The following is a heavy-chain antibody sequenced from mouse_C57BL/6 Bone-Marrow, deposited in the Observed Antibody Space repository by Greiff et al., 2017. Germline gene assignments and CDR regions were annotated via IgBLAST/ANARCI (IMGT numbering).Heavy chain of an antibody. Sequence: QVQLKESGAELARPGASVKLSCKASGYTFTSYGISWVKQRTGQGLEWIGEIYPRSGNTYYNEKFKGKATLTADKSSSTAYMELRSLTSEDSAVYFCARNYYGSSCWYFDVWGTGTTVTVSS. V-gene: IGHV1-81*01. CDR3: ARNYYGSSCWYFDV. CDR1: GYTFTSYG. D-gene: IGHD1-1*01. CDR2: IYPRSGNT. J-gene: IGHJ1*03.